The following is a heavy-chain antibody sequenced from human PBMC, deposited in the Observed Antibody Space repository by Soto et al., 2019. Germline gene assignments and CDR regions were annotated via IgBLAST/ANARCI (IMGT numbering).Heavy chain of an antibody. CDR1: GYTFTSYG. D-gene: IGHD3-10*01. V-gene: IGHV1-18*01. J-gene: IGHJ6*02. CDR2: ISAYNGNT. CDR3: AREGDDYYGSGSYYAGMDV. Sequence: ASVKVSCKASGYTFTSYGISWVRQAPGQGLEWMGWISAYNGNTNYAQKLQGRVTMTTDTSTSTAYMELRSLRSDDTAVYYCAREGDDYYGSGSYYAGMDVWGQRTTVTVS.